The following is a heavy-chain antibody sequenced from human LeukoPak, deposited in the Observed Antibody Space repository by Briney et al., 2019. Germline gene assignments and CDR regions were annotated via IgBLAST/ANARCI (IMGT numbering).Heavy chain of an antibody. J-gene: IGHJ5*02. Sequence: ASVKVSCKASGYTFTGYYMHGVRQAPGQGLEWMGWINPNSGGTNYAQKFQGRVTMTRDTSISTAYMELSRLRSDDTAVYYCARDVTLVPPGRPAPYEYPKTRGNWFDPWGQGTLVTVSS. D-gene: IGHD2-2*01. CDR1: GYTFTGYY. V-gene: IGHV1-2*02. CDR2: INPNSGGT. CDR3: ARDVTLVPPGRPAPYEYPKTRGNWFDP.